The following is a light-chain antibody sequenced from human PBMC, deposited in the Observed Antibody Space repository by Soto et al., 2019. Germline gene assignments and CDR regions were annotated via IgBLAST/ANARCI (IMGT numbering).Light chain of an antibody. V-gene: IGKV4-1*01. Sequence: DIVLTQSPDSLAVSLGERATINCKSSQSLLYSLNNKNCLAWYQQKPGQPPKLLISWASARKSGVPDRFSGSGSGTDFTLTISSLQAEDVALYFCQQYFGSPRTFGPGTKVQI. CDR3: QQYFGSPRT. CDR1: QSLLYSLNNKNC. J-gene: IGKJ3*01. CDR2: WAS.